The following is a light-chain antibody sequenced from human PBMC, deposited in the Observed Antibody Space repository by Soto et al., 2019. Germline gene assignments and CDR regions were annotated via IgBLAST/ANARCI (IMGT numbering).Light chain of an antibody. J-gene: IGKJ4*01. CDR3: QQYDSFPPT. V-gene: IGKV1-5*03. Sequence: DIVMTQSLSTLSASVGDRVSITCRASQSIYIWLAWYQQKAGKAPQLLIYKASSLESGVPSRFRGSGSATEFSLTISSLQPDDFATYYCQQYDSFPPTFGGGTKVEIK. CDR1: QSIYIW. CDR2: KAS.